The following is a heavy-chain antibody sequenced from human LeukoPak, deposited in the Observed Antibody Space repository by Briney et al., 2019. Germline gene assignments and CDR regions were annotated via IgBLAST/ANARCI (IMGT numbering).Heavy chain of an antibody. J-gene: IGHJ5*02. V-gene: IGHV3-30*02. CDR3: AKGSGYYTYNWFDP. D-gene: IGHD3-3*01. CDR1: GFIFSSYG. Sequence: GGSLRLSCAASGFIFSSYGMHWVRPAPGKGLEWVAFIRYDGTNKYYADSVRGRFTISRDDSTNTVYLEMNSLRGEDTAVYYCAKGSGYYTYNWFDPWGQGTLVTVSS. CDR2: IRYDGTNK.